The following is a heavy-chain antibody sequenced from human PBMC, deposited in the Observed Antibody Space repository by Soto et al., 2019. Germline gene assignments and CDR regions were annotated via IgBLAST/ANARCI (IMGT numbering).Heavy chain of an antibody. Sequence: GGSLRLSCAASGFTFSSYGMHWVRQAPGKGLEWVAVISYDGSNKYYADSVKGRFTISRDNSKNTLYLQMNSLRAEDTAVYYCARDPSSGYVPDAFDIWGQGTMVTVSS. CDR2: ISYDGSNK. D-gene: IGHD3-22*01. V-gene: IGHV3-30*03. CDR3: ARDPSSGYVPDAFDI. J-gene: IGHJ3*02. CDR1: GFTFSSYG.